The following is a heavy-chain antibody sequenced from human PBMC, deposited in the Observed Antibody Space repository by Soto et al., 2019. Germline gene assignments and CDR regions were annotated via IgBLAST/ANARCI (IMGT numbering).Heavy chain of an antibody. CDR1: GDSFTNFG. CDR2: IATYNSNK. Sequence: SAQVSFKTSGDSFTNFGLSWVRQAPGQGLEWMGWIATYNSNKNYAQKFQGRLTLTTDTSTSTGYMELKSLEYDDTAVYYCARVLRGVVNWFDPWGQGTLVTVSS. CDR3: ARVLRGVVNWFDP. D-gene: IGHD3-10*01. J-gene: IGHJ5*02. V-gene: IGHV1-18*01.